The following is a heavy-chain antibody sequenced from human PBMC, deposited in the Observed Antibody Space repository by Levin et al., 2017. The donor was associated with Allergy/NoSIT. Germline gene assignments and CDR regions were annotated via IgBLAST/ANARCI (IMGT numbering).Heavy chain of an antibody. Sequence: PGGSLRLSCEASGFTFSNYAMNWVRQAPVKGLEWVSGISGRGISIYYADSVKGRFTISRDNSKNTLYLQMNTLRAEDTAVYYCASTPYDSGTYYYFDYWGQGILVTVSS. CDR1: GFTFSNYA. CDR2: ISGRGISI. D-gene: IGHD3-10*01. J-gene: IGHJ4*02. V-gene: IGHV3-23*01. CDR3: ASTPYDSGTYYYFDY.